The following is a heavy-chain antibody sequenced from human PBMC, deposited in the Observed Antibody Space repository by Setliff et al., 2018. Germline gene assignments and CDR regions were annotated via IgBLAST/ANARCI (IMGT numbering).Heavy chain of an antibody. CDR3: ARGYCSGGSCADFDY. Sequence: ASVKVSCKASGYTFTTYAMGWMRQAPGQGLEWMGWINTNTGNPSYAQGFTGRFVFSLDTPVSTAYLQISSVKAEDTAVYYCARGYCSGGSCADFDYWGQGTLVTVSS. CDR1: GYTFTTYA. D-gene: IGHD2-15*01. CDR2: INTNTGNP. V-gene: IGHV7-4-1*02. J-gene: IGHJ4*02.